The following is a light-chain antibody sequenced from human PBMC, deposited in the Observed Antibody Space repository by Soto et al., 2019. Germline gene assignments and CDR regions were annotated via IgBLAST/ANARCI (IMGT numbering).Light chain of an antibody. Sequence: DIQMTQSPPSLSASVGDRVIITCRASQSISTDLNWYQQKPGKAPKLLIYAASNLESGVPSRFSGTRSGTDFTLTISSLQPEDFATFYCQQSYTIPHTFGGGTKVEI. J-gene: IGKJ4*01. CDR1: QSISTD. V-gene: IGKV1-39*01. CDR2: AAS. CDR3: QQSYTIPHT.